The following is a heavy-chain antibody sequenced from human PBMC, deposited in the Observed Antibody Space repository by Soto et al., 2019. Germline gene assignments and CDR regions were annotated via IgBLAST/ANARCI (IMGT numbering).Heavy chain of an antibody. V-gene: IGHV4-34*01. CDR3: ARSRNLGYCSSISCHLTFDP. CDR2: INHSGST. CDR1: GGSFSGYY. D-gene: IGHD2-2*01. J-gene: IGHJ5*02. Sequence: SETLSLTCAVYGGSFSGYYWSWIRQPPGKGLEWIGEINHSGSTNYNPSLKSRVTISVDTSKNQFSLKLSSVTAADTAVYYCARSRNLGYCSSISCHLTFDPWGQGTLVTVSS.